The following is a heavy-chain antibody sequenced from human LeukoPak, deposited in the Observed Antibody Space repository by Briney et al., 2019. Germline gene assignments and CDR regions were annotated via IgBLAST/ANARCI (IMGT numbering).Heavy chain of an antibody. CDR1: GSIVSSNF. J-gene: IGHJ4*02. CDR2: IYSDGTT. V-gene: IGHV3-53*01. Sequence: GGSLRLSCAASGSIVSSNFMSWVRQAPGKGLEWVSLIYSDGTTYYADSVKGRFTISRDNSKNTLFLQMNNLGAEDTAGYYCATYDTSGYFFAYWGQGTLVTVSS. CDR3: ATYDTSGYFFAY. D-gene: IGHD3-22*01.